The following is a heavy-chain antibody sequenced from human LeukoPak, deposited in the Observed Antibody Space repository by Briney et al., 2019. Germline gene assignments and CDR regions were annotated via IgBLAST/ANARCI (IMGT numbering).Heavy chain of an antibody. CDR2: IYYSGST. CDR1: GGSISSSGYY. Sequence: SETLSLTCTVSGGSISSSGYYWGWIRQPPGKGLEWIVSIYYSGSTYYNPSLKSRVTISVDTSKNQFSLKLSSVTAADTAVYYCASALPHYYDSSGNDAFDIWGQGTMVTVSS. V-gene: IGHV4-39*01. D-gene: IGHD3-22*01. CDR3: ASALPHYYDSSGNDAFDI. J-gene: IGHJ3*02.